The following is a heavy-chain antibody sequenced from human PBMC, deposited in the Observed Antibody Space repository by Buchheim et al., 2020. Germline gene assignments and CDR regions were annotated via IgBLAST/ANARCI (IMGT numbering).Heavy chain of an antibody. V-gene: IGHV1-46*01. CDR3: ARADGAEAGSHKLSRDGYNYYFDY. CDR1: GYTFTSYY. Sequence: QVQLVQSGAEVKKPGASVKVSCKASGYTFTSYYMHWVRQAPGQGLEWMGIINPSGGSTSYAQKFQGRVTMTRDTSTSTVYMKLSSLRSEDTAVYYCARADGAEAGSHKLSRDGYNYYFDYWGQGTL. CDR2: INPSGGST. J-gene: IGHJ4*02. D-gene: IGHD5-24*01.